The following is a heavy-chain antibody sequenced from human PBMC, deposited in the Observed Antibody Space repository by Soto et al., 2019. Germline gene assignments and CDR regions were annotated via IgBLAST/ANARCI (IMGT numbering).Heavy chain of an antibody. CDR1: GYTFTSYD. CDR2: MNPNSGNT. J-gene: IGHJ6*02. V-gene: IGHV1-8*01. Sequence: ASVKVSCTASGYTFTSYDINWVRQATGQGLEWMGWMNPNSGNTGYAQKFQGRVTMTRNTSISTAYMELSSLRSEDTAVYYCARASRGWYNYYYYGMEGWGQGTTVTVSS. CDR3: ARASRGWYNYYYYGMEG. D-gene: IGHD6-19*01.